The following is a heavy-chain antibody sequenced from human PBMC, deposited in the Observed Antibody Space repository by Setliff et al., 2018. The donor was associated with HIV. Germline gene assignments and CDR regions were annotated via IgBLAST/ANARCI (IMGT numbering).Heavy chain of an antibody. D-gene: IGHD3-3*01. Sequence: PSETLSLTCAIFGVSFRNSSYNWIRQPPGKGLEWIGEIDHSGRTTYNSSLRSRVAMSVDTSRSQFSLKLTSVTAADTAVYYCARHKTNYDFYAFDVWGQGTMVTVSS. CDR3: ARHKTNYDFYAFDV. CDR2: IDHSGRT. CDR1: GVSFRNSS. J-gene: IGHJ3*01. V-gene: IGHV4-34*01.